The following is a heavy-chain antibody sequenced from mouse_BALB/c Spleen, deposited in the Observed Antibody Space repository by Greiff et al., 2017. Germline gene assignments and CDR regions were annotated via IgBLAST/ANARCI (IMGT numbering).Heavy chain of an antibody. D-gene: IGHD4-1*01. CDR1: GFTFSSFG. V-gene: IGHV5-17*02. CDR3: ARLNWDDYAMDY. CDR2: ISSGSSTI. Sequence: EVKVVESGGGLVQPGGSRKLSCAASGFTFSSFGMHWVRQAPETGLEWVAYISSGSSTIYYADTVKGRFTISRDNPKNTLFLQMTSLRAEDTAMYDWARLNWDDYAMDYWGQGTSGTVSS. J-gene: IGHJ4*01.